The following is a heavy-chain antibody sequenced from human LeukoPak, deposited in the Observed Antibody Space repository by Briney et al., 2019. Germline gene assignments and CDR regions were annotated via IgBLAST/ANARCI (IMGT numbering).Heavy chain of an antibody. CDR2: INPNTGDT. CDR3: ARDRGDDTVSYFDY. Sequence: GASVNVSCKASGYTITGDYMHWVRQAPGQGLEWMGRINPNTGDTNSARKFQGRITMTRDTSISTVYMELSRLRSDDTAVYYCARDRGDDTVSYFDYWGQGTLVTVSS. D-gene: IGHD3-22*01. V-gene: IGHV1-2*06. J-gene: IGHJ4*02. CDR1: GYTITGDY.